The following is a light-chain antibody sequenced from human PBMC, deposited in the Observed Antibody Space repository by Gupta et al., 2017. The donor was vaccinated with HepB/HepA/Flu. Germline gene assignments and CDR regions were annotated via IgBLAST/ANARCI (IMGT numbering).Light chain of an antibody. CDR1: NIGTKG. CDR3: QESESSDDLGV. Sequence: SYVLTQPPSVSVAPGKTASITCGGNNIGTKGVHWYQQMPGQATVMLSDNDSDRPSGIPARCLCYNAGRTANRHTSRVEAGEEADDYWQESESSDDLGVFGGGTKLTVL. CDR2: NDS. J-gene: IGLJ2*01. V-gene: IGLV3-21*01.